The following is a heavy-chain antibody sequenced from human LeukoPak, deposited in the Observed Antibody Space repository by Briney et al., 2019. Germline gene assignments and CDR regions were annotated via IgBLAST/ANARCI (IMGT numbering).Heavy chain of an antibody. D-gene: IGHD1-26*01. Sequence: GGSLRLSCAASGFTFDDYAMHWVRHAPGKGLEWVSLISWDGGSTYYADSVKGRFTIFRDNSKNSLYLQMNSLRAEDTALYYCAKGRDGYSGSYYLDYWGQGTLVTVSS. CDR2: ISWDGGST. CDR1: GFTFDDYA. J-gene: IGHJ4*02. CDR3: AKGRDGYSGSYYLDY. V-gene: IGHV3-43D*03.